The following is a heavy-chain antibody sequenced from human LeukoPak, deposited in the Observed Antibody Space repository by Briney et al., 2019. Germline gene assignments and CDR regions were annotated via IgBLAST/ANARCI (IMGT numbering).Heavy chain of an antibody. V-gene: IGHV3-33*06. D-gene: IGHD3-10*01. CDR1: GFTFSAHG. Sequence: PGRSLRLSCAASGFTFSAHGMHWVRQAPGKGLEWVALTWYDGSSEYYAASVKGRLPISRENSKNTLYLQMNSLRAEDTAANYCAKDRGVVRGVDYWGQGTLVTVSS. CDR2: TWYDGSSE. J-gene: IGHJ4*02. CDR3: AKDRGVVRGVDY.